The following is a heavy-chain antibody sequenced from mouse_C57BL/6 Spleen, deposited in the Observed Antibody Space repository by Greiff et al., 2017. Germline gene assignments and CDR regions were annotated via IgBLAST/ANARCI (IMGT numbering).Heavy chain of an antibody. CDR2: IDPSDSYT. J-gene: IGHJ2*01. Sequence: QVQLQQPGAELVMPGASVKLSCKASGYTFTSYWMHWVKQRPGQGLEWIGEIDPSDSYTKYNQKFKGKSTLTVDKSSSTAYMQLSSLTSEDSAVYYCARADCYPYYFDYWGQGTTLTVSS. CDR1: GYTFTSYW. D-gene: IGHD2-3*01. CDR3: ARADCYPYYFDY. V-gene: IGHV1-69*01.